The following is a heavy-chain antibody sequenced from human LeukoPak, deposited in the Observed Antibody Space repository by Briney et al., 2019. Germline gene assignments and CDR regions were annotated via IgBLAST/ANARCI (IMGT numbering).Heavy chain of an antibody. D-gene: IGHD4-17*01. J-gene: IGHJ4*02. CDR3: ARATGDYSAPFDY. Sequence: PSETLSLTCAVYGGSFSGYYWSWIRQPPGKGLEWIGEINHSGSTNYNPSLKSRVTISVDTSKNQFSLKLSSVTAADTAVYYCARATGDYSAPFDYWGQGTLVTVSS. CDR2: INHSGST. CDR1: GGSFSGYY. V-gene: IGHV4-34*01.